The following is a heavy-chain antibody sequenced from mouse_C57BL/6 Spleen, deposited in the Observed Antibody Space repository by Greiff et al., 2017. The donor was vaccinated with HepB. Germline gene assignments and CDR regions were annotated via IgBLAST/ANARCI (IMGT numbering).Heavy chain of an antibody. CDR3: ARVDWDWFAY. CDR2: INYDGSST. Sequence: EVQLVESEGGLVQPGRSMKLSCTASGFTFSDYYMAWVRQVPEKGLEWVANINYDGSSTYYLDSLKSRFIISRDNAKNILYLQMSSLKSEDTATYYCARVDWDWFAYWGQGTLVTVSA. V-gene: IGHV5-16*01. CDR1: GFTFSDYY. J-gene: IGHJ3*01. D-gene: IGHD4-1*01.